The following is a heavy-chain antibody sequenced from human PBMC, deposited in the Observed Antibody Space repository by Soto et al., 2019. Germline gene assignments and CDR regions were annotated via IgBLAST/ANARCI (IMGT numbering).Heavy chain of an antibody. CDR2: ISAYNGNT. J-gene: IGHJ4*02. D-gene: IGHD4-17*01. CDR1: GYTFTSYG. CDR3: ASYVGGYIYGLASY. V-gene: IGHV1-18*01. Sequence: GASVKVSCKASGYTFTSYGISWVRQAPGQGLEWMGWISAYNGNTNYAQKLQGRVTMTTDTSTSTAYMELRSLRSDDTAVYYCASYVGGYIYGLASYWGPGTLDTVSS.